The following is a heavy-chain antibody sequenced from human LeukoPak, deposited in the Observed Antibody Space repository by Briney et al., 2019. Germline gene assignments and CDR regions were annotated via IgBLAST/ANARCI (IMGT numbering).Heavy chain of an antibody. J-gene: IGHJ3*02. CDR3: ARVPYYDSSGPRGAFDI. CDR1: GFTFSSYW. Sequence: GGSLRLSCAASGFTFSSYWMHWVRQAPGKGLVWVSRINSDGSSTSYADSVKGRFTISRDNAKNTLYLQMNSPRAEDTAVYYCARVPYYDSSGPRGAFDIWGQGTMVTVSS. CDR2: INSDGSST. D-gene: IGHD3-22*01. V-gene: IGHV3-74*01.